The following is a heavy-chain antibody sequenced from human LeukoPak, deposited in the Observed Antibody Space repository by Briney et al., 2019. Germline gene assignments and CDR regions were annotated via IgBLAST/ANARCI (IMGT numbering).Heavy chain of an antibody. J-gene: IGHJ4*02. D-gene: IGHD3-22*01. Sequence: GGSLRLSCAASGFTFSSYATHWVRQAPGKGLEWVAVISYDGSNKYYADSVKGRFTISRDNSKNTLYLQMNSLRAEDTAVYYCARDWGSIDSSGYYDYWGQGTLVTVSS. V-gene: IGHV3-30*04. CDR3: ARDWGSIDSSGYYDY. CDR1: GFTFSSYA. CDR2: ISYDGSNK.